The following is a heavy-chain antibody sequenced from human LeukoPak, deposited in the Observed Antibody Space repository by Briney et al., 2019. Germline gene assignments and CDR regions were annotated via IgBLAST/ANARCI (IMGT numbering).Heavy chain of an antibody. CDR1: GYTFRNYD. Sequence: ASVKVSCKTSGYTFRNYDINWVRQATGQGLEWMGWINPHSGKTGYAQKFQGRVTMTTDTSASTAYMELSSLRSEDTAVYYCARLSSHYGDYKVDPWGQGTLVTVSS. CDR3: ARLSSHYGDYKVDP. D-gene: IGHD4-17*01. J-gene: IGHJ5*02. CDR2: INPHSGKT. V-gene: IGHV1-8*01.